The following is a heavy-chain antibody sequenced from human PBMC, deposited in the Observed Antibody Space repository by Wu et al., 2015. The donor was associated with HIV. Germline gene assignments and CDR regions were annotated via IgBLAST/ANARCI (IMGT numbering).Heavy chain of an antibody. CDR3: ARALPPLSRGVMGYYFDY. CDR2: INHSGST. V-gene: IGHV4-34*01. Sequence: QVQLQQWGAGLLKPSETLSLTCAVYGGSFSGYYWSWIRQPPGKGLEWIGEINHSGSTNYNPSLKSRVTISVDTSKNQFSLKLSSVTAADTAVYYCARALPPLSRGVMGYYFDYWGQGTLVTVSS. D-gene: IGHD3-10*01. CDR1: GGSFSGYY. J-gene: IGHJ4*02.